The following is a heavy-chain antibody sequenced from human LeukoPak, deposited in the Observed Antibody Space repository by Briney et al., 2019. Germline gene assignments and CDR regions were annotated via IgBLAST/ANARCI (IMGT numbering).Heavy chain of an antibody. D-gene: IGHD4-17*01. CDR2: IYCSGST. CDR3: ARVHGDYVGGGYYFDY. J-gene: IGHJ4*02. V-gene: IGHV4-61*01. Sequence: SETLSLTCTVSGGSVSSGSYYWSWIRQPPGKGLEWIGYIYCSGSTNYNPSLRSRVTISVDTSKNQFSLKLSSVTAADTAVYYCARVHGDYVGGGYYFDYWGQGTLVTVSS. CDR1: GGSVSSGSYY.